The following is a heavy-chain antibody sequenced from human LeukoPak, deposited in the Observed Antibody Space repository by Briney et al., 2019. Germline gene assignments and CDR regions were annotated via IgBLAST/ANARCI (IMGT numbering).Heavy chain of an antibody. V-gene: IGHV3-21*01. CDR3: ARDFTGESGYAGY. J-gene: IGHJ4*02. D-gene: IGHD5-12*01. CDR1: GFTFSSYS. Sequence: PGGCLRLSCAASGFTFSSYSMNWVRQVPGRGLEWVSSTSPQGDSTWNADSVKGRFIISRDNAKNSLYLQMNSLSAEDTGVYYCARDFTGESGYAGYWGQGTLLTVSS. CDR2: TSPQGDST.